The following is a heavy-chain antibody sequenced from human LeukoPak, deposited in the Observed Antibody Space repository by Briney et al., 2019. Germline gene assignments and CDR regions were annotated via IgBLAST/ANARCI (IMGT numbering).Heavy chain of an antibody. V-gene: IGHV4-39*07. CDR1: DDSISNNRYF. CDR2: INYSGRT. J-gene: IGHJ5*02. Sequence: SETLSLTCTVSDDSISNNRYFWAWIRQPPGKGLEWIGSINYSGRTYYNPSLKSRLTMSVDTAKRQFSLRLTSVTAADTAVYFCARVDFYYDSSAYFYGWLDPWGQGTLVTVSS. D-gene: IGHD3-22*01. CDR3: ARVDFYYDSSAYFYGWLDP.